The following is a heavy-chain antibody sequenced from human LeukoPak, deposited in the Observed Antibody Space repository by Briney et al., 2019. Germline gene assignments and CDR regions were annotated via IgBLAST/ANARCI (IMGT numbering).Heavy chain of an antibody. CDR2: VDSSGSP. CDR3: ARNRRGHTVVVTRFFDI. CDR1: DGTISSYY. D-gene: IGHD2-21*02. J-gene: IGHJ2*01. Sequence: SETLSLTCIVSDGTISSYYWSWVRQSAGKGLEWLGHVDSSGSPTYNPSLHSRVTISVDKTKRQFYLQLRSVTAADTAVYYCARNRRGHTVVVTRFFDIWGRGTRVTVSS. V-gene: IGHV4-4*07.